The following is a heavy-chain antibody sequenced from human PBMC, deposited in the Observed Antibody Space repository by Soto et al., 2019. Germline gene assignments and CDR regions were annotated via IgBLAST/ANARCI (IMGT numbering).Heavy chain of an antibody. V-gene: IGHV3-53*01. D-gene: IGHD5-18*01. CDR3: ARERYSYGFDY. CDR1: GFAVSGFY. J-gene: IGHJ4*02. CDR2: IFTTGTT. Sequence: GGSLRLSCAASGFAVSGFYMNWIRQAPGKGLEWVSVIFTTGTTYYADSVKGRFTISRDDPKNTLYLQMNSLRAEDTAVYYCARERYSYGFDYWGQGTVVTVSS.